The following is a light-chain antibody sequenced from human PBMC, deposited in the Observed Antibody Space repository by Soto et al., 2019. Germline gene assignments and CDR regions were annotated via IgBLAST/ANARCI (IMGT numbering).Light chain of an antibody. CDR2: HAS. CDR3: QEYGTSFTWT. Sequence: DIQMTQSPSTLPASVGDRVTMTCRASQSISNWLAWYQQKPGTAPKVLIYHASNLQSGVPSRFSGSGSGTEFTLTISSLQPEDYATYFCQEYGTSFTWTFGQGTKVDIK. V-gene: IGKV1-5*01. CDR1: QSISNW. J-gene: IGKJ1*01.